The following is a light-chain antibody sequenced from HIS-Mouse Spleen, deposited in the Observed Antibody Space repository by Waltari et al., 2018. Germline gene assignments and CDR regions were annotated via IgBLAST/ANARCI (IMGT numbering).Light chain of an antibody. V-gene: IGKV1-5*03. CDR2: KAS. CDR3: QQYNSYSLT. J-gene: IGKJ4*01. Sequence: DIQMTQSPSTLSASVGARVTITCRASQSISSWLAWYQQKPGKAPKPLIYKASSLESGVPSRFSGSGSGTEFTLTISSLQPDDFATYYCQQYNSYSLTFGGGTKVEIK. CDR1: QSISSW.